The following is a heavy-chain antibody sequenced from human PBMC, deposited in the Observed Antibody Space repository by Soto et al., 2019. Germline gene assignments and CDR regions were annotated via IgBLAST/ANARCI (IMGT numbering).Heavy chain of an antibody. Sequence: GGSLRLSCAASGFTFISYSMNWVRQAPGKGLEWVSSISSSSSYIYYADSVKGRFTISRDNAKNSLYLQMNSLRAEDTAVYYCARAPLYYYGSGSGYYYYYGMDVWGQGTTVTVSS. CDR3: ARAPLYYYGSGSGYYYYYGMDV. CDR1: GFTFISYS. V-gene: IGHV3-21*01. CDR2: ISSSSSYI. J-gene: IGHJ6*02. D-gene: IGHD3-10*01.